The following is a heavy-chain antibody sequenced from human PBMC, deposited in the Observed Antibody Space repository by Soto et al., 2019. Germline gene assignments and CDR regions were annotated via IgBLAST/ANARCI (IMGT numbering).Heavy chain of an antibody. CDR2: MNPNSGNT. CDR3: VRGLGSGYDRRKTYYYYYCLDV. Sequence: QVQLVQSGAQVKKPGASVKVSCKASGYTFTSYDINWVRQATGQGLEWMGWMNPNSGNTGYAQKFQGRVTMTRNTSINTAYMELSSRRSEDTAVYYCVRGLGSGYDRRKTYYYYYCLDVWGKGTTVTVSS. D-gene: IGHD5-12*01. CDR1: GYTFTSYD. V-gene: IGHV1-8*01. J-gene: IGHJ6*03.